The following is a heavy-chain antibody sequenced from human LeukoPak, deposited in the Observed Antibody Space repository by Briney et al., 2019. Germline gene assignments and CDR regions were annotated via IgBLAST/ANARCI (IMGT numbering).Heavy chain of an antibody. D-gene: IGHD2-2*01. J-gene: IGHJ2*01. CDR3: AKETDCSSTSCLWWYFDL. CDR1: GFTFSSYG. V-gene: IGHV3-30*02. CDR2: IRYDGSKK. Sequence: GALRLSSTASGFTFSSYGINWVRRAPGKGLEGVAFIRYDGSKKYYAGSVKGRFTISRDNSKNTLYLQMNSVRAEDTAVYYCAKETDCSSTSCLWWYFDLWGRGTLVTVSS.